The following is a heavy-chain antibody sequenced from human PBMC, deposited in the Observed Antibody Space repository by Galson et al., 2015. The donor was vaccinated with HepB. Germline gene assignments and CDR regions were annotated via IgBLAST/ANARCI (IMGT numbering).Heavy chain of an antibody. CDR2: INDDGSRT. J-gene: IGHJ4*02. CDR3: AKDVGSGSSLFDY. Sequence: LRLSCAASGSTFSSYGMTWVRQAPGKGLEWVSTINDDGSRTHYRDSVKGRFTISRDNSRNTLFLQLNSLRAEDTAVYYCAKDVGSGSSLFDYWGRGTLVTVS. V-gene: IGHV3-23*03. D-gene: IGHD6-6*01. CDR1: GSTFSSYG.